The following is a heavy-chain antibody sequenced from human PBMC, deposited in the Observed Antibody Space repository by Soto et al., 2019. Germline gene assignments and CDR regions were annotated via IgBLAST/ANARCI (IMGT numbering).Heavy chain of an antibody. CDR2: IYYSGST. D-gene: IGHD3-10*01. V-gene: IGHV4-30-4*01. Sequence: SETLSLTCTVSGGSISSGDYYWSWIRQPPGKGLEWIGYIYYSGSTYYNPSLKSRVTISVDTSKNQFSLKLSSVTAADTAVYYCARENYGSGSYFGHSNYYYGMDVWGQGTTVTVSS. J-gene: IGHJ6*02. CDR1: GGSISSGDYY. CDR3: ARENYGSGSYFGHSNYYYGMDV.